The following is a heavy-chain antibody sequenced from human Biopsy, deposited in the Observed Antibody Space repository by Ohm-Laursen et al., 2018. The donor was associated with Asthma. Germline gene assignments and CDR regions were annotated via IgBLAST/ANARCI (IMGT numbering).Heavy chain of an antibody. Sequence: GSSVKVSCKASGYPFTDYYVNWVRRAPGQGLEWMGRIIPIFGPTNYAQKFQGGVTISADDSTSTAYMELSSLSSEDTALYYCARGPEYVRSSGALDYWGQGTLVTVAS. V-gene: IGHV1-69*15. J-gene: IGHJ4*02. CDR1: GYPFTDYY. CDR2: IIPIFGPT. CDR3: ARGPEYVRSSGALDY. D-gene: IGHD2-2*01.